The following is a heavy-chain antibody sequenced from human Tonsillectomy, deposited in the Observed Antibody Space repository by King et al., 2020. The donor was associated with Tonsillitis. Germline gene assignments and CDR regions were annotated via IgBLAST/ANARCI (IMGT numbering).Heavy chain of an antibody. V-gene: IGHV4-59*01. CDR1: GGSISTYY. CDR2: IYYSGST. D-gene: IGHD7-27*01. J-gene: IGHJ3*02. Sequence: QLQESGPGLVKPSETLSLTCTVSGGSISTYYWSWIRQPPGKGLEWIGYIYYSGSTNYNPSLKSRGTISVDTSKNQLSLKLSSVTAADTAVYFCAREYWGKWAFDIWGQGTMVTVSS. CDR3: AREYWGKWAFDI.